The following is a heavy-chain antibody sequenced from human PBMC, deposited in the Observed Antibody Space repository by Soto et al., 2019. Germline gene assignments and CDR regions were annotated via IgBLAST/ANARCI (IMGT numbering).Heavy chain of an antibody. CDR1: GGSFSGYY. D-gene: IGHD3-3*01. CDR2: INHSGST. V-gene: IGHV4-34*01. Sequence: SETLSLTCAVHGGSFSGYYWSWIRQPPGKGLEWIGEINHSGSTNYNPSLKSRVTISVDTSKNQFSLKLSSVTAADTAVYYCARLKYYDFWSGYYGIDCWGQGTLVTVSS. CDR3: ARLKYYDFWSGYYGIDC. J-gene: IGHJ4*02.